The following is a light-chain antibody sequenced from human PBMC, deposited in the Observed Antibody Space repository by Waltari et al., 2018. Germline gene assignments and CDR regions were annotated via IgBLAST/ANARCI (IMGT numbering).Light chain of an antibody. J-gene: IGLJ1*01. V-gene: IGLV2-23*02. CDR2: EVS. CDR3: CSYAGTIPFV. Sequence: QSALTQTPSVSGSPGQSIPIPCPGTSRHIWRFNLVSWYQQHPGKAPKLMIYEVSQRPSGVSNRFSGSKSANTASLTISGLQAEDEADYYCCSYAGTIPFVFGTGTKVTVL. CDR1: SRHIWRFNL.